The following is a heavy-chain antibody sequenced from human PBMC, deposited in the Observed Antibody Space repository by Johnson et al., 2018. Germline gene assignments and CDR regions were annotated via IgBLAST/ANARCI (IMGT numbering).Heavy chain of an antibody. Sequence: VQLVQSGGLVIQXGGSLRLSCEASTFTFDDYTMHWVRQAPGKGLEWVSLISWHGTYYEDSVQGRFTISRDNSKNSLYLQMNSLRTEDTALYYCAKDSGYLYGLDVWGQGTTVIVSS. V-gene: IGHV3-43*01. CDR3: AKDSGYLYGLDV. D-gene: IGHD3-22*01. CDR1: TFTFDDYT. J-gene: IGHJ6*02. CDR2: ISWHGT.